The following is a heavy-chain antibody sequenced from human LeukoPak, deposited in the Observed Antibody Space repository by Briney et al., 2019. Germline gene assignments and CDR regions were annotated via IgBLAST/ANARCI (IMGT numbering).Heavy chain of an antibody. Sequence: NPSETLSLTCTVSGGSISSYYWSWIRQPPGKGLEWIGYMYYSGSTNYNPSLKSRVTISVDTSKNQFSLKLSSVTAADTAVYYCAREYSSSSVTYYFDYWGQGTLVTVSS. CDR3: AREYSSSSVTYYFDY. V-gene: IGHV4-59*01. D-gene: IGHD6-6*01. CDR2: MYYSGST. CDR1: GGSISSYY. J-gene: IGHJ4*02.